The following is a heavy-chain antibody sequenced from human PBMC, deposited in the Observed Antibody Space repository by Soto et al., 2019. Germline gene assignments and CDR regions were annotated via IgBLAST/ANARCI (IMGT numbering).Heavy chain of an antibody. D-gene: IGHD6-19*01. CDR1: GYTFTTYG. J-gene: IGHJ3*02. CDR3: ARDASPSSGWYDAVDI. CDR2: ISAHNGNT. V-gene: IGHV1-18*01. Sequence: QVQLVQSGAEVKKPGASVNVSCKASGYTFTTYGISWVRQAPGQGLEWLGWISAHNGNTNYAQKHPGRVTMTTDTSTSTADMELRSLRSDATAVYYCARDASPSSGWYDAVDIWGQGTMVTVSS.